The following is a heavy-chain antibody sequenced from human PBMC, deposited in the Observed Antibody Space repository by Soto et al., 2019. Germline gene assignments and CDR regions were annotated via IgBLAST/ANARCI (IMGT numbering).Heavy chain of an antibody. Sequence: QVQLVQSGAEVKKPGSSVKVSCKASGGTFIRYSITWVRQAPGHGLEWIGRIIPIFGIASYAQKFQGRVTITADESTSTAYMELSSLRSDDTAVYYCAREDRDRETGLVPAAIDGMDVWGQGTTVTVSS. CDR3: AREDRDRETGLVPAAIDGMDV. D-gene: IGHD2-2*01. CDR2: IIPIFGIA. V-gene: IGHV1-69*08. CDR1: GGTFIRYS. J-gene: IGHJ6*02.